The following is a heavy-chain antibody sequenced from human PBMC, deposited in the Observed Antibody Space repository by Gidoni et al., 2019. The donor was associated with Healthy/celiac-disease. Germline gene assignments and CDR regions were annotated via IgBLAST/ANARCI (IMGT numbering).Heavy chain of an antibody. D-gene: IGHD2-2*01. V-gene: IGHV1-69*01. CDR1: GGTFSSYA. Sequence: QVQLVQSGAEVKKPGSSVMVSCKASGGTFSSYAISWVRQAPGQGLEWMGGIIPIFGTANYAQKCQGRVTITADESTSTAYMELSSLRSEDTAVYYCARSLVVPAAMGTHFFDYWGQGTLVTVSS. J-gene: IGHJ4*02. CDR3: ARSLVVPAAMGTHFFDY. CDR2: IIPIFGTA.